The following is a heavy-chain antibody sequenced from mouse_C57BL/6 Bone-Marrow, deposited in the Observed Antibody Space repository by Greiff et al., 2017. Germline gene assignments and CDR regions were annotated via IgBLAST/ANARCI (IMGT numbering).Heavy chain of an antibody. CDR2: INPNNGGT. J-gene: IGHJ4*01. Sequence: VQLQQSGPELVKPGASVKIPCTASGYTFTDYNMDWVKQSHGKSLEWIGDINPNNGGTIYNQKFKGKATLTVDKSSSTAYMELRSLTSEDTAVYYCARSLYDESRDYYAMDYWGQGTSVTVSS. D-gene: IGHD2-3*01. V-gene: IGHV1-18*01. CDR1: GYTFTDYN. CDR3: ARSLYDESRDYYAMDY.